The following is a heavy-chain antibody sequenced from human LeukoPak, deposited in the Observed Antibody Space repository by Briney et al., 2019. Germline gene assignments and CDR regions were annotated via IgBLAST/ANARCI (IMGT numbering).Heavy chain of an antibody. CDR1: GLAFNTYA. CDR2: MGHDGRHK. Sequence: LSLSCAPSGLAFNTYAVNCVPESPGQGLKWVARMGHDGRHKFYSNSVRAQFTISRHNSKNTVTLQMNNLRSEDTAVYYCESEIFGSGSYPDFWGQGTLVTVSS. D-gene: IGHD3-10*01. J-gene: IGHJ4*02. V-gene: IGHV3-33*01. CDR3: ESEIFGSGSYPDF.